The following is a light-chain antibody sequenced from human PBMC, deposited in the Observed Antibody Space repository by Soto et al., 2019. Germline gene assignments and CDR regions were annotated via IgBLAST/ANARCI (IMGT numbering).Light chain of an antibody. CDR2: WAS. CDR1: QSVLYSSNNKNY. CDR3: QQYYNPPQT. J-gene: IGKJ1*01. V-gene: IGKV4-1*01. Sequence: DIVMTQSPDSLAVSLGERATINCKSSQSVLYSSNNKNYLAWYQQKPGQPHKLLISWASTRESGGPNRFSGSGSGTYFTLTISSLQAEDVAVYYGQQYYNPPQTFGQGTKVEIK.